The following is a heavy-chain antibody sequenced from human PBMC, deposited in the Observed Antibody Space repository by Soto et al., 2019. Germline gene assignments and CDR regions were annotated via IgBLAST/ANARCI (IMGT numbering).Heavy chain of an antibody. J-gene: IGHJ4*02. Sequence: QMQLVQSGPEVKKPGTSVKVSCKASGFTFTSSAMQWVRQARGQRLGWIGWIVVGSGNTNYAQKFQERVTSTRDMSKSTAYMELSSMRSEDTAVYYGAAAAYYYGSGFDYWGQGTLVTVSS. CDR3: AAAAYYYGSGFDY. D-gene: IGHD3-10*01. CDR1: GFTFTSSA. CDR2: IVVGSGNT. V-gene: IGHV1-58*02.